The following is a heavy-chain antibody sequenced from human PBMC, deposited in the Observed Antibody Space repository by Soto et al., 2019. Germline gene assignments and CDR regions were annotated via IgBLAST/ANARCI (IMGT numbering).Heavy chain of an antibody. CDR1: GFTFSDYY. CDR2: ISSSGSTI. V-gene: IGHV3-11*01. Sequence: PGGSLRLSCAASGFTFSDYYMSWIRQAPGKGLEWVSYISSSGSTIYYADSVKGRFTISRDNAKNSLYLQMNSLRAEDTAVYYCARDAYGSGQNYYYYYGMDVWGQGTTVTVSS. J-gene: IGHJ6*02. D-gene: IGHD3-10*01. CDR3: ARDAYGSGQNYYYYYGMDV.